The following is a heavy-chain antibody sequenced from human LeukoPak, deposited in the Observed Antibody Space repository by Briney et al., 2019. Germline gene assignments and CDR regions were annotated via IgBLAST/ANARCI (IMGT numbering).Heavy chain of an antibody. CDR3: AREYDYAFYY. CDR1: GFTFSSYS. V-gene: IGHV3-48*02. CDR2: ISISGSTS. J-gene: IGHJ4*02. D-gene: IGHD4-17*01. Sequence: QAGGSLRLSCAASGFTFSSYSMNWVRQAPGKGLEWLSYISISGSTSSYADSVKGRFTVSRDFAKNSLYLQMNSLRDEDTAVYYCAREYDYAFYYWGQGSLVTVSS.